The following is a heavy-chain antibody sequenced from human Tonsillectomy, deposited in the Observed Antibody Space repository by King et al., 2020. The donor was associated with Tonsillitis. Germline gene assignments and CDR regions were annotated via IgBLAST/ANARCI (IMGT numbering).Heavy chain of an antibody. CDR3: ARRMLASQPGTAAADY. D-gene: IGHD6-13*01. J-gene: IGHJ4*02. V-gene: IGHV3-30*04. CDR1: GFSFSSYA. Sequence: VQLVESGGGVVQPGRSLRLSCAASGFSFSSYAMYWVRQAPGKGLEWVAVISYDGSDKYYADSVKGRFTISRDNSKNTLYLQMNSLRAEDTAVYYCARRMLASQPGTAAADYWGQGTLVTVSS. CDR2: ISYDGSDK.